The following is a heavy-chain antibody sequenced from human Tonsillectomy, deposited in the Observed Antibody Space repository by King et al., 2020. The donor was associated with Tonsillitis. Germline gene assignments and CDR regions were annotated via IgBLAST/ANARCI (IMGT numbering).Heavy chain of an antibody. J-gene: IGHJ4*02. D-gene: IGHD6-19*01. Sequence: VQLVESGGGLVQPGGSLRLSCAASGFTFSSYAMSWVGQAPGKGLEWVSGISNIGGNTYYADSVKGRFTISRDNSKNSLELQMNSLIAGDTAVYYCAKDGHSSGWYYFDYWGQGTLVTVSS. CDR2: ISNIGGNT. V-gene: IGHV3-23*04. CDR3: AKDGHSSGWYYFDY. CDR1: GFTFSSYA.